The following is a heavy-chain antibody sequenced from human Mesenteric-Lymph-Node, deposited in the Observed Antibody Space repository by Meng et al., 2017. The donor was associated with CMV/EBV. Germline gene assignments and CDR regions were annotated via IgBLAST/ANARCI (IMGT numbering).Heavy chain of an antibody. J-gene: IGHJ3*02. V-gene: IGHV4-59*01. Sequence: SETLSLTCSVSGGSISSYYWSWIRQPPGKGLEWIGYIYYRGSTDYNPSLKSRVTISVDTSKNQFSLKVSSVTAADTAVYYCARGAYDFRSGYYGNAYDIWGQGTMVTVSS. CDR3: ARGAYDFRSGYYGNAYDI. CDR1: GGSISSYY. D-gene: IGHD3-3*01. CDR2: IYYRGST.